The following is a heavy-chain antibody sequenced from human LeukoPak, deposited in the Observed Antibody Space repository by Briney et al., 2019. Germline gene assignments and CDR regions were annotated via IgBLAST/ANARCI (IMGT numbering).Heavy chain of an antibody. J-gene: IGHJ4*02. CDR3: ARVCGDILTGRDPYDY. D-gene: IGHD3-9*01. CDR1: GGSISSSSYF. CDR2: IYYSGST. Sequence: SETLSLTCTVSGGSISSSSYFWDWIRQPPGKGLEWIGSIYYSGSTYYNPSLKSRVTISVDTSKNQFSLKLSSVTAADTAVYYCARVCGDILTGRDPYDYWGQGTLVTVSS. V-gene: IGHV4-39*01.